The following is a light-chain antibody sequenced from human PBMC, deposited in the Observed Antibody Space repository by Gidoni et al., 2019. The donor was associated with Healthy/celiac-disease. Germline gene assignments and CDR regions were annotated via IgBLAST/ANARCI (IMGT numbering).Light chain of an antibody. CDR3: QQYDRALT. J-gene: IGKJ4*01. Sequence: DIQLTQSPSSLSASVGDRVTITCQASQDISNYLNWYQQKPGKAPKFLIYDASNLETGVPSRFSGSGSGTDFTFTISSLQPEDIATYYCQQYDRALTFGGGTKVEIK. CDR1: QDISNY. V-gene: IGKV1-33*01. CDR2: DAS.